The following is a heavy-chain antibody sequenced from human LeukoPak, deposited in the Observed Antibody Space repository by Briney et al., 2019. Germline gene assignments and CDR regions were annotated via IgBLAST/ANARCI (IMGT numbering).Heavy chain of an antibody. V-gene: IGHV3-23*01. CDR3: ARGYYRVDY. CDR1: GFTFSSSA. Sequence: GGSLRLSCAASGFTFSSSAMSWVRQAPGKGLEWVSAISNNGGYTYYADSVKGRFTISRDNAKNSLYLQMNSLRAEDTAVYYCARGYYRVDYWGQGTLVTVSS. J-gene: IGHJ4*02. D-gene: IGHD2-15*01. CDR2: ISNNGGYT.